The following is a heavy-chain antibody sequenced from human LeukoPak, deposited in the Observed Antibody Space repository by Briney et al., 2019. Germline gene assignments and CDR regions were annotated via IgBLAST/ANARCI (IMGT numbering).Heavy chain of an antibody. V-gene: IGHV4-30-4*01. Sequence: SETLSLTCIVSGGSIGSGDYYWSWIRQPPGKGLEWIGYIYDSGSTYYNPSLKSRVTISVDTSKNQFSLKLRSVTAADTAVYYCARDCSSTGCPWGQGTMVTVSS. J-gene: IGHJ3*01. CDR2: IYDSGST. D-gene: IGHD2-2*01. CDR1: GGSIGSGDYY. CDR3: ARDCSSTGCP.